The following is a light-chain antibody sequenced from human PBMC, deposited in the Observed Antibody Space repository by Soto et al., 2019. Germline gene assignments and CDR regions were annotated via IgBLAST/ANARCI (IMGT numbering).Light chain of an antibody. CDR2: EVT. V-gene: IGLV2-8*01. CDR3: SSFAGGGNPVL. J-gene: IGLJ2*01. CDR1: SSDVGGYNY. Sequence: QSVLTQPPSASGSLGQSVTISCTGTSSDVGGYNYVSWHQQHPGKAPKVMIYEVTKRPPGGPDRFSGSKSGNTASLTVSGLQAEDEADYYCSSFAGGGNPVLLGGGTKLTVL.